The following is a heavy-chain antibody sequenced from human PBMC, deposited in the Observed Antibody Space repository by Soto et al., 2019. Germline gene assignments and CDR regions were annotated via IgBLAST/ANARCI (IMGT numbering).Heavy chain of an antibody. CDR1: GITFRSYS. D-gene: IGHD2-15*01. CDR3: ATTYCSGGYCFSSEY. V-gene: IGHV3-21*01. CDR2: ITSDSSDI. Sequence: GGSLRLSCAASGITFRSYSMSWVRQAPGKGLEWVASITSDSSDIYYEDSVKGRFTISRDNGENSLYLQMTSLGAEDTGVYYCATTYCSGGYCFSSEYWGQGVLVTVSS. J-gene: IGHJ4*02.